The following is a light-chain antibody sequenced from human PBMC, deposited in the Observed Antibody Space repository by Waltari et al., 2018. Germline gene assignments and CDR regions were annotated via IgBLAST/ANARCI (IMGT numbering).Light chain of an antibody. CDR2: DAS. Sequence: DIQMTQSPSSLSASVGDRHTIPCRASQSISTFLNWYQQRPGKAPILLISDASILQSGVPSRFSGSGSGTDFTLTISSLQPEDFATYYCQQSSTNPPTFGGGTKVEIK. J-gene: IGKJ4*01. CDR1: QSISTF. V-gene: IGKV1-39*01. CDR3: QQSSTNPPT.